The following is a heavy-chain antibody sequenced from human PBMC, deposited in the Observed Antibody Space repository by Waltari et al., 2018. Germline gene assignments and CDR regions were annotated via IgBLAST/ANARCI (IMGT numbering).Heavy chain of an antibody. CDR3: ARATCSHGGCSMYYFYYYMDV. Sequence: QVQLRESGPGLVKSSETLTLTCDVSGDSISSGFYWAWFRQPPGKGPEWIWSVYHSGTTFYNPSLKSRVTMSVDTSKKHFSLSLTSVTAADTAVYYCARATCSHGGCSMYYFYYYMDVWGKGITVTVSS. J-gene: IGHJ6*03. CDR2: VYHSGTT. D-gene: IGHD1-26*01. CDR1: GDSISSGFY. V-gene: IGHV4-38-2*01.